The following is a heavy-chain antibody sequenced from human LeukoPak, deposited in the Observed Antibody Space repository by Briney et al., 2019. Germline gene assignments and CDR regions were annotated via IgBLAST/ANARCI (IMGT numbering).Heavy chain of an antibody. CDR3: ARGKIDYYYGDYDGY. CDR2: ISTMSSTK. CDR1: GFTFSSYD. D-gene: IGHD4-17*01. J-gene: IGHJ4*02. Sequence: GGSLRLSCAASGFTFSSYDMNWVRQAPGKGLEWVSYISTMSSTKYYADSVKGRFTISRDNAKNSLYLQMNSLRDEDTAVYYCARGKIDYYYGDYDGYWGQGTLVTVSS. V-gene: IGHV3-48*02.